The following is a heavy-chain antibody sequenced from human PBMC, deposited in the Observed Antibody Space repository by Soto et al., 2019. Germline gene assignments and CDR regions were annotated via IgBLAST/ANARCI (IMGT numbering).Heavy chain of an antibody. CDR1: GFTFSSYD. D-gene: IGHD3-22*01. CDR3: ARGGASHNSGYYYFGL. V-gene: IGHV3-13*04. J-gene: IGHJ4*02. Sequence: EVQLEESGGGLVQPGGSLRLSCAASGFTFSSYDMHWVRQVTGKGLEWVSTFGSSGDTYYPGSLKGRFTISRENAKNSLSLQMNSRRAEDTAVYYCARGGASHNSGYYYFGLWGQGTLVTVSS. CDR2: FGSSGDT.